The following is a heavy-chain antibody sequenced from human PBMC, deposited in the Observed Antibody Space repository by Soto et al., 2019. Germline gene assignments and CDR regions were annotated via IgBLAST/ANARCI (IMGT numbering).Heavy chain of an antibody. D-gene: IGHD4-17*01. V-gene: IGHV4-31*03. Sequence: QVQLQESGPGLVKPSQTLSLTCTVSGGSISSGGYFWSWIRQHPGKGLEWIGYIYSSGSTYYNPSHKRRIIISVDSSKNQFSLKLSSVTAADTAVYYCARATSTMTTVSFDYWGQGTLVTVSS. CDR1: GGSISSGGYF. CDR2: IYSSGST. J-gene: IGHJ4*02. CDR3: ARATSTMTTVSFDY.